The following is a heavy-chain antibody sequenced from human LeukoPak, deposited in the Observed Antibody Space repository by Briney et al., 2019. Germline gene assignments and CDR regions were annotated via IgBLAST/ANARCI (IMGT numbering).Heavy chain of an antibody. D-gene: IGHD2-2*01. J-gene: IGHJ5*02. CDR2: IYYSGST. CDR1: GGSLSSGDYY. CDR3: ACLLGYCSSTSCATRFAP. V-gene: IGHV4-30-4*08. Sequence: PSETLSLTCTVSGGSLSSGDYYWSWIRQPPGKGLEWIGYIYYSGSTYYNPSLKSRVTISVDTSKYQFSLKLSSVTAADTAVYYCACLLGYCSSTSCATRFAPWGQGTLVTVSS.